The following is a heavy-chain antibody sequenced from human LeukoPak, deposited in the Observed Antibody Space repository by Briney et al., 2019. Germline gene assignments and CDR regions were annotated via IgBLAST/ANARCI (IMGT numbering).Heavy chain of an antibody. CDR2: ISSAGTI. CDR1: GFTLSSYS. D-gene: IGHD5-24*01. V-gene: IGHV3-69-1*01. CDR3: AREWRTFDY. J-gene: IGHJ4*02. Sequence: GGSLRLSCTATGFTLSSYSMNWVRQAPGKGLEWVSSISSAGTIYYADSMKGRFTIFRDNAKESLYLQMNSLRGEDTAVYYCAREWRTFDYWGQGTLVTVSS.